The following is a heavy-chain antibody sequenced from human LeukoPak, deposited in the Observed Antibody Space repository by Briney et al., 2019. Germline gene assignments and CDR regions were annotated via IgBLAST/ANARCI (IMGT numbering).Heavy chain of an antibody. J-gene: IGHJ5*02. CDR3: ARLVGEQWPLVPGWFDP. Sequence: SETLSPTCTVSGGSISSYYWSWIRQPPGRGLEWIGYIYYSGSTNYNPSLKSRVTISVDTSKNQFSLKLSSVTAADTAVYYCARLVGEQWPLVPGWFDPWGQGTLVTVSS. CDR1: GGSISSYY. D-gene: IGHD6-19*01. V-gene: IGHV4-59*01. CDR2: IYYSGST.